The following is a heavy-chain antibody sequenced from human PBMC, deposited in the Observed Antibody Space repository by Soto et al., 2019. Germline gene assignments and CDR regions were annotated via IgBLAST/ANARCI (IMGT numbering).Heavy chain of an antibody. D-gene: IGHD4-17*01. CDR3: ARYRVRRFYGDYPRRGVFWFDP. CDR1: GGTFSSYA. Sequence: GTSVKVSCKASGGTFSSYAISWVRQAPGQGLEWMGGIIPIFGTANYAQKFQGRVTITADESTSTAYMELSSLRSEDTAVYYCARYRVRRFYGDYPRRGVFWFDPWGQGTLVTVSS. V-gene: IGHV1-69*13. J-gene: IGHJ5*02. CDR2: IIPIFGTA.